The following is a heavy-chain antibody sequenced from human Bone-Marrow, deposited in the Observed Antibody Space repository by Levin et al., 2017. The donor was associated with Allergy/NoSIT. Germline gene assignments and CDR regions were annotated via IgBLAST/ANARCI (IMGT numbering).Heavy chain of an antibody. CDR2: IYTSGSA. V-gene: IGHV4-4*07. CDR1: GGYY. CDR3: ASAPNLNYFDF. Sequence: SCTVSGGYYWSWIRQAAGKALEWIGLIYTSGSANYNPSLKSRVTMSVDTSKNQFSLKLSSVTAADTAVYYCASAPNLNYFDFWGQGTLVTVSS. D-gene: IGHD1-14*01. J-gene: IGHJ4*02.